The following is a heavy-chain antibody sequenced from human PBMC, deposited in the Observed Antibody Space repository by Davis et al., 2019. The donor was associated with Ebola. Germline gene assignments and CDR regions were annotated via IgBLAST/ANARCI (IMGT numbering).Heavy chain of an antibody. V-gene: IGHV5-51*01. D-gene: IGHD3-22*01. CDR3: ARSPYYYDRDFDY. J-gene: IGHJ4*02. CDR1: GYSFTSYW. CDR2: IYPGDSDT. Sequence: PGGSLRLSCKGSGYSFTSYWIGWVRQMPGKGLEWMGIIYPGDSDTRYSPSFQGQVTISADKSISTAYLQWSSLKASDTAMYYCARSPYYYDRDFDYWGQGTLVTVSS.